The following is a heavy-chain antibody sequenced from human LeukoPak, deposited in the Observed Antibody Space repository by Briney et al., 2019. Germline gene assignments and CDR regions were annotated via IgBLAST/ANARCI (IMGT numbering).Heavy chain of an antibody. J-gene: IGHJ5*02. CDR1: GYSINNYW. CDR3: ARQEYCSGGSCYTWFDP. Sequence: GESLKISCKGSGYSINNYWIGWVRQMPGKGLEWMGIIYPADSDIRYSPSFQGQATISADKSTSTAYLQWSSLKASDTAMYYCARQEYCSGGSCYTWFDPWGQGTLVTVSS. D-gene: IGHD2-15*01. CDR2: IYPADSDI. V-gene: IGHV5-51*01.